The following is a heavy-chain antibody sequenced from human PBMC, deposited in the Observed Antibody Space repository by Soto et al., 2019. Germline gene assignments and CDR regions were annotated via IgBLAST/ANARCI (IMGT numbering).Heavy chain of an antibody. D-gene: IGHD6-19*01. Sequence: PSQTLSLTCAISGDSASSNTPAWNWIRSSPSRGLELLGRTYYRSNWRHDYAVSVKSRITVNPDTSKNHFSLQLNSVTPDDTAVYYCARGVAGSGFDLWGQGTLVTVSS. CDR3: ARGVAGSGFDL. V-gene: IGHV6-1*01. CDR2: TYYRSNWRH. CDR1: GDSASSNTPA. J-gene: IGHJ4*02.